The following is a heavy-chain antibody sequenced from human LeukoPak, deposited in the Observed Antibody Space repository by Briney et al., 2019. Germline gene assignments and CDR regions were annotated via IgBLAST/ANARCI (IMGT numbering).Heavy chain of an antibody. CDR3: ARQEGGEIDRDYWYFDL. V-gene: IGHV3-33*01. CDR1: GFTFSSYG. Sequence: GRSLRLSCAASGFTFSSYGMHWVRQAPGKGLEWVAVIWYDGSNKYYADSVKGRFTISRDNSKNTLYLQMNSLRAEDTAVYYCARQEGGEIDRDYWYFDLWGRGTLVTVSS. J-gene: IGHJ2*01. CDR2: IWYDGSNK. D-gene: IGHD3-10*01.